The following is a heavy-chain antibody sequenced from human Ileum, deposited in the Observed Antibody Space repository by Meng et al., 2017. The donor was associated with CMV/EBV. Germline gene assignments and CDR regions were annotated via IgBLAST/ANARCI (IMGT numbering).Heavy chain of an antibody. CDR2: IYYSGST. CDR3: ARGLGYCSGGTCSPLDY. D-gene: IGHD2-15*01. Sequence: GAISSGGYYGSWIRQHPGKGLEWIGSIYYSGSTYYNPSLMSRGTISVDTSKNQFSLKLSSVTAADTAVYYCARGLGYCSGGTCSPLDYWGQGTLVTVSS. J-gene: IGHJ4*02. V-gene: IGHV4-31*02. CDR1: GAISSGGYY.